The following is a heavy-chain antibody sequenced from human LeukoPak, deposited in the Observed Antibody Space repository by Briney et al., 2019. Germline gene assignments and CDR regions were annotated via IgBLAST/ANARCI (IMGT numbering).Heavy chain of an antibody. CDR3: ARGFYTPARPDHFDY. J-gene: IGHJ4*02. D-gene: IGHD6-6*01. Sequence: PSETLSLTCTVSAVSISSSSYYWGWIRQPPGKGLEWIGSFYYSGSTYYNPSLKSRVTISIDTSMNQFSLKLSSVIAADTAVYYCARGFYTPARPDHFDYWGQGTLVTVSS. CDR2: FYYSGST. V-gene: IGHV4-39*07. CDR1: AVSISSSSYY.